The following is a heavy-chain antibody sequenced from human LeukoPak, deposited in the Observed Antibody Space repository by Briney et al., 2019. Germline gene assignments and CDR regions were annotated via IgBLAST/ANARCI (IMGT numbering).Heavy chain of an antibody. D-gene: IGHD3-3*01. J-gene: IGHJ4*02. CDR3: ARVGYDFWSGYSAYYFDY. Sequence: GGSLRLSCAASRFTFSSYGMHWVRQAPGKGLEWVAVISYDGSNKYYADSVKGRFTISRDNSKNTLYLQMNSLRAEDTAVYYCARVGYDFWSGYSAYYFDYWGQGTLVTVSS. CDR2: ISYDGSNK. V-gene: IGHV3-30*03. CDR1: RFTFSSYG.